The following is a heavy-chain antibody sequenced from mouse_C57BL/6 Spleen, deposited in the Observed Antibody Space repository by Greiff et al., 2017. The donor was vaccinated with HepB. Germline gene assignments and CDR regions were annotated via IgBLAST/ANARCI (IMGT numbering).Heavy chain of an antibody. J-gene: IGHJ4*01. Sequence: VQLQQSGTVLARPGASVKMSCKTSGYTFTSYWMHWVKQRPGQGLEWIGAIYPGNSDTSYNQKFKGKAKLTAVTSASTAYMELSSLTNEDSAVYYCTREGTTVVEGAMDYWGQGTSVTVSS. D-gene: IGHD1-1*01. CDR1: GYTFTSYW. CDR2: IYPGNSDT. V-gene: IGHV1-5*01. CDR3: TREGTTVVEGAMDY.